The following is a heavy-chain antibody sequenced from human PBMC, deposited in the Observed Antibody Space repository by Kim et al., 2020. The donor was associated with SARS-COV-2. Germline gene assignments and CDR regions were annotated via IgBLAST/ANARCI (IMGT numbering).Heavy chain of an antibody. V-gene: IGHV1-2*06. Sequence: ASVKVSCKASGYTFTGYYMHWVRQAPGQGLEWMGRINPNSGGTNYAQKFQGRVTMTRDTSISTAYMELSRLRSDDTAVYYCARARRGVATMSSNWFDPWGQGTLVTVSS. D-gene: IGHD5-12*01. CDR3: ARARRGVATMSSNWFDP. CDR2: INPNSGGT. CDR1: GYTFTGYY. J-gene: IGHJ5*02.